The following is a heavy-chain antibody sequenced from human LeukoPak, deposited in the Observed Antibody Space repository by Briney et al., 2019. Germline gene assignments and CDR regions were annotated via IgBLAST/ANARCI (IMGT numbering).Heavy chain of an antibody. CDR3: AKEDWIVGAETGDDALEI. CDR1: GFHFSTYG. J-gene: IGHJ3*02. D-gene: IGHD1-26*01. Sequence: GGSLRLSCAASGFHFSTYGMSWVRQAPGKGLEWVSSISGSGDSTFYTGSVKGRFPIPRDISGNTVYLQMKSLRAEHTAMYFCAKEDWIVGAETGDDALEIWGQGSMVTVSS. V-gene: IGHV3-23*01. CDR2: ISGSGDST.